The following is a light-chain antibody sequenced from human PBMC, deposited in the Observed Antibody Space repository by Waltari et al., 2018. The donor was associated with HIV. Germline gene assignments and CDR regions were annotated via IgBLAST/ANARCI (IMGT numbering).Light chain of an antibody. J-gene: IGKJ1*01. V-gene: IGKV2-30*01. CDR1: QSLVDSDGNTY. CDR2: KVS. Sequence: DVVMTQSPLSLPVTLGQPASISCRSSQSLVDSDGNTYLNWFQQRPGQSPRRLIYKVSNRDSVVPDRFSGSGSGTDFTLKISRVEAEDVGVYYCMKGTHWPPTFGQGTKVEIK. CDR3: MKGTHWPPT.